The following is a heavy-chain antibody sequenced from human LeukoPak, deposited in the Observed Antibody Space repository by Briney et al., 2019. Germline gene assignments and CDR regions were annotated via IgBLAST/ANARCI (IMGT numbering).Heavy chain of an antibody. D-gene: IGHD1-26*01. J-gene: IGHJ4*02. V-gene: IGHV3-21*01. CDR3: ARDSGSYELDY. CDR1: GFTFSSYS. Sequence: GGSLRLSCAASGFTFSSYSMNWVRQAPGKGLEWVSSISSSSSYIYYANSVKGRFTISRDNAKNSLYLQMNSLRAEDTAVYYCARDSGSYELDYWGQGTLVTVSS. CDR2: ISSSSSYI.